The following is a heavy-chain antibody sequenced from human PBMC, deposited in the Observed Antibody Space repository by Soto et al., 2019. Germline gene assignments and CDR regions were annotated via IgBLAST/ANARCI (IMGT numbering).Heavy chain of an antibody. Sequence: GGSLRLSCAASGFTFSSYWMSWVRQAPGKGLEWVANIKQDGSEKYYVDSVKGRFTISRDNAKNSLYLQMNSLRAEDTAVYYCARDGGAYYYESSGYYYWGQGTLVTVSS. J-gene: IGHJ4*02. CDR1: GFTFSSYW. CDR2: IKQDGSEK. D-gene: IGHD3-22*01. CDR3: ARDGGAYYYESSGYYY. V-gene: IGHV3-7*01.